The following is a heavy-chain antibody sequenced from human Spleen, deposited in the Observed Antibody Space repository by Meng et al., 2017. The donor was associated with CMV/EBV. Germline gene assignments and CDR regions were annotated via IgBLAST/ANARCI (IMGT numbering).Heavy chain of an antibody. D-gene: IGHD3-16*01. CDR2: IIPIRGST. CDR1: GGGFRTYG. CDR3: ARVRFSSPLGRYSDY. Sequence: SGGGFRTYGARWLRPAPAQDREWMGEIIPIRGSTNYAQKFQDRVTINTDASTTTAYLQLSSLRSEDTAVYYCARVRFSSPLGRYSDYWGQGTLVTVSS. V-gene: IGHV1-69*05. J-gene: IGHJ4*02.